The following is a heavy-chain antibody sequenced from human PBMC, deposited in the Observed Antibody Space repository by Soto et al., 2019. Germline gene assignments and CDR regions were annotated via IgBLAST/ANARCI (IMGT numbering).Heavy chain of an antibody. CDR1: GSSISPYY. CDR3: AREKDRILGGYAFGY. J-gene: IGHJ3*01. CDR2: LFYRGTA. V-gene: IGHV4-59*01. Sequence: QVQLQESGPRLVKPSETLSLTCSVSGSSISPYYWTWLRQAPGKGLEWIGYLFYRGTATYNPALKIRVTISLDTSKKQVSLRLSSVTAADTAVYYCAREKDRILGGYAFGYWGPGTTVTVSS. D-gene: IGHD1-26*01.